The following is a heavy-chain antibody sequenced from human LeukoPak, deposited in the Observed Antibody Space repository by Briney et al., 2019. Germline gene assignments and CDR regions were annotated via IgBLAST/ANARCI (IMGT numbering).Heavy chain of an antibody. J-gene: IGHJ5*02. D-gene: IGHD2-2*01. CDR1: GGSISSYY. V-gene: IGHV4-4*07. CDR3: ARLVPAAMAHWFDP. CDR2: IYTSGST. Sequence: ASETLSLTCTVSGGSISSYYWSWIRQPTGKGLEWIGRIYTSGSTNYNPSLKSRVTMSVDTSKNQFSLKLSYVTAADTAVYYCARLVPAAMAHWFDPWGQGTLVTVSS.